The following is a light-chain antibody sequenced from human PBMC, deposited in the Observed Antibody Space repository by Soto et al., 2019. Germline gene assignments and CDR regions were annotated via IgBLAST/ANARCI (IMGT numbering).Light chain of an antibody. CDR3: SSYTSSSTPHVV. CDR2: EVS. V-gene: IGLV2-14*01. CDR1: SSDVDGYNY. J-gene: IGLJ2*01. Sequence: QSALTQPASVSGSPGQSITISCTGTSSDVDGYNYVSWYQQHPGKAPKLMIYEVSNRPSGVSNRFSGSKSGNTASLTISGLQAEDEADYYCSSYTSSSTPHVVFGGGTKLTVL.